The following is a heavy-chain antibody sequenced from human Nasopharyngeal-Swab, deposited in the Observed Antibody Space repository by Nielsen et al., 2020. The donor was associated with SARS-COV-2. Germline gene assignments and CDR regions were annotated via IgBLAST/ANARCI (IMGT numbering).Heavy chain of an antibody. CDR3: ARGGDYVWGSYLWFDP. CDR2: INPKSGGT. V-gene: IGHV1-2*02. J-gene: IGHJ5*02. Sequence: ASVKVSCKASGYTFTGYYMHWVRQAPGQGLEWMGWINPKSGGTNYAQKFQGRVTMTRDTSISTAYMELSRLRSDDTAVYYCARGGDYVWGSYLWFDPWGQGTLVTVSS. CDR1: GYTFTGYY. D-gene: IGHD3-16*02.